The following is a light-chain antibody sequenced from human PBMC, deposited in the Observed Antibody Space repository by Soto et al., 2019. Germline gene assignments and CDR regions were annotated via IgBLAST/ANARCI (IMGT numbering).Light chain of an antibody. Sequence: EIVLTQSPDTLSLSPGERATLSCRASQSVRSNYLAWYKQKPGQAPRFLIYDASSRATGIPDRFSGSGSGRDFTLTISRLEAEDFAVYYCRQYGSSPLTFGGGTKVEIK. J-gene: IGKJ4*01. CDR1: QSVRSNY. CDR3: RQYGSSPLT. V-gene: IGKV3-20*01. CDR2: DAS.